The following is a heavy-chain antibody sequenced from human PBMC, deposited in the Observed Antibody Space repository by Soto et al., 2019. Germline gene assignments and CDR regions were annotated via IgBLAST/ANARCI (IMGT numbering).Heavy chain of an antibody. D-gene: IGHD3-16*01. CDR1: GFTFSSYG. J-gene: IGHJ6*02. V-gene: IGHV3-30*18. Sequence: QVQLVESGGGVVQTGRSLRLSCAASGFTFSSYGMHWVRQPPGRGLEWVAVISYDGSNKYYADSVKGRFTISRDNSKNTLYLQRNSLRAEDTAVYYCAKGAGGNYYHGMDVWGQGTTVTVSS. CDR3: AKGAGGNYYHGMDV. CDR2: ISYDGSNK.